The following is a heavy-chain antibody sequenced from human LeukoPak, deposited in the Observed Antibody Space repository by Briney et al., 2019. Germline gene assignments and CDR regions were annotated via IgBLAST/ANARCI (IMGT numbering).Heavy chain of an antibody. J-gene: IGHJ3*02. CDR1: GGSFSGYY. V-gene: IGHV4-34*01. CDR3: ARGRGSWTDAFDI. CDR2: INHSGST. Sequence: SETLSLTCAVYGGSFSGYYWSWIRQPPGKGLEWIGEINHSGSTNYNPSLKSRVTISVDTSKNQFSLKLSSVTAADTAVYYCARGRGSWTDAFDIWGQGTIVTVSS. D-gene: IGHD6-13*01.